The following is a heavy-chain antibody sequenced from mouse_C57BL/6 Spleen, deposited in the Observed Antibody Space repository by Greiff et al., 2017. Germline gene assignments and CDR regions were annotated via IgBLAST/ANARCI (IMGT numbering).Heavy chain of an antibody. CDR2: ISDGGSYT. V-gene: IGHV5-4*01. D-gene: IGHD2-4*01. Sequence: EVQGVESGGGLVKPGGSLKLSCAASGFTFSSYAMSWVRPTPEKRLEWVATISDGGSYTYYPDNVKGRFTISRDNAKNNLYLQMSHLKSEDTAMYYCARDYDYDVRYFDVWGTGTTGTVSS. CDR3: ARDYDYDVRYFDV. J-gene: IGHJ1*03. CDR1: GFTFSSYA.